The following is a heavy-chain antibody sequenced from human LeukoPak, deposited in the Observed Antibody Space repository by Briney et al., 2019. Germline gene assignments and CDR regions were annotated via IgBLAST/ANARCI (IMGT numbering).Heavy chain of an antibody. CDR1: GGSISSYY. J-gene: IGHJ6*02. CDR3: ARLSSTLYYSMDV. D-gene: IGHD6-6*01. V-gene: IGHV4-59*08. CDR2: IQNSAIYRAKI. Sequence: SETPSLTCAVSGGSISSYYWTWIRQPPGKGLEWVGYIQNSAIYRAKIKSSPSLQSRVSLSIDTSKNQVSLTVNSVTAADTAVYYCARLSSTLYYSMDVWGPGTAVTVSS.